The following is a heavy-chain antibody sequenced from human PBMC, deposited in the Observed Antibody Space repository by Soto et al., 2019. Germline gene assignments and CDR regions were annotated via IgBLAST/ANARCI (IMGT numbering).Heavy chain of an antibody. V-gene: IGHV4-61*01. Sequence: SETLSLTCTVSGGSVDSNRYYWAWIRQPPGKGLEWIGYIYYSGSTNYNPSLKSRVTISVDTSKNQFSLKLSSVTAADTAVYYCARGDPLLWFGEKVYYGMDVWGQGTTVTVSS. CDR2: IYYSGST. CDR3: ARGDPLLWFGEKVYYGMDV. CDR1: GGSVDSNRYY. J-gene: IGHJ6*02. D-gene: IGHD3-10*01.